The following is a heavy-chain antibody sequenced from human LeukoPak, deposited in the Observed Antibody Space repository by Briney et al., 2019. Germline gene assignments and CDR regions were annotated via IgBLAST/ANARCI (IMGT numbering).Heavy chain of an antibody. CDR2: INPNSGGT. V-gene: IGHV1-2*02. D-gene: IGHD6-19*01. CDR1: GYTFTGHY. J-gene: IGHJ4*02. CDR3: ARTVGYSSGWYYFDY. Sequence: GASVKVSCKASGYTFTGHYMRWVRQAPGQGLEWMGWINPNSGGTNYAQKFQGRVTMTRDTSISTAYMELSRLRSDDTAVYYCARTVGYSSGWYYFDYWGQGTLVTVSS.